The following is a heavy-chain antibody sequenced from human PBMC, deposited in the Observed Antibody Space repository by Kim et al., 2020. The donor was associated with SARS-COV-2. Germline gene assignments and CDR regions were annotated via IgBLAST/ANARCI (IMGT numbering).Heavy chain of an antibody. CDR3: AIPNPLEQQVVLGTYYYGMDV. D-gene: IGHD6-13*01. Sequence: ASVKVSCKASGYTFTSYAMHWVRQAPGQRLEWMGWINAGNGNTKYSQKFQGRVTITRDTSASTAYMELSSLRSEDTAVYYCAIPNPLEQQVVLGTYYYGMDVWGQGTTVTVSS. V-gene: IGHV1-3*01. CDR2: INAGNGNT. J-gene: IGHJ6*02. CDR1: GYTFTSYA.